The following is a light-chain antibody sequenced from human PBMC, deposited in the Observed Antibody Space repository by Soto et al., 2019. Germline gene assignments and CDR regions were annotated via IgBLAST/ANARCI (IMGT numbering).Light chain of an antibody. CDR1: QSVSSSY. Sequence: EIVLTQSPGTLSLSPGERATLSCRASQSVSSSYLGWYQQKPGQAPRLLIYGASNRANGITDRFSGSGSGTDFTLTISSLEPEDFAVYYCQSHTTSPPWLTFGGGTKVEIK. CDR3: QSHTTSPPWLT. CDR2: GAS. J-gene: IGKJ4*01. V-gene: IGKV3-20*01.